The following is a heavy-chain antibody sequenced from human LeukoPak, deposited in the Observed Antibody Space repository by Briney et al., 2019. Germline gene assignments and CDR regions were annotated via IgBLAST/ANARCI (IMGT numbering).Heavy chain of an antibody. CDR1: DTSINTYY. D-gene: IGHD3-10*01. CDR3: AKVAKYYYGSETYFFFDH. CDR2: IYTTGTT. Sequence: SETLSLTCTVSDTSINTYYRSWIRQPAGKGLEWIGRIYTTGTTNYNPSLKSRVTMSIDTSKNQFSLNLRSVTAADTAVYYCAKVAKYYYGSETYFFFDHWGQGTLVTVSS. V-gene: IGHV4-4*07. J-gene: IGHJ4*02.